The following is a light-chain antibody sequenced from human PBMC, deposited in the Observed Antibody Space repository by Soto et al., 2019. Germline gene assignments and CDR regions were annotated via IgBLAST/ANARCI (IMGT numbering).Light chain of an antibody. CDR1: SSDVGGYNY. J-gene: IGLJ3*02. CDR2: GVS. Sequence: QSALTQPASVSGSPGQSITISCTGTSSDVGGYNYVSWHQHHPGRAPKLMIYGVSNRPSGVSSRFSGSKSGNTASLTISGLQAEDEADYYCSSYTRRRTVLFGGGTQLTVL. V-gene: IGLV2-14*03. CDR3: SSYTRRRTVL.